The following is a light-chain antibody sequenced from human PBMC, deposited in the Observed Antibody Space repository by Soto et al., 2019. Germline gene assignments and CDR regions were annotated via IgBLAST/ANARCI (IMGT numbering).Light chain of an antibody. V-gene: IGKV1-33*01. CDR1: QDISNY. J-gene: IGKJ5*01. CDR3: QQYDNHPIT. Sequence: DIQMAHSPSSLSASLGARVTITCEASQDISNYLNWYQQKPGKAPKLLIYDASNLQTGVPSRFSGGGSGTDFTFTISSLQPEDVATYYCQQYDNHPITFGQGTRLEIK. CDR2: DAS.